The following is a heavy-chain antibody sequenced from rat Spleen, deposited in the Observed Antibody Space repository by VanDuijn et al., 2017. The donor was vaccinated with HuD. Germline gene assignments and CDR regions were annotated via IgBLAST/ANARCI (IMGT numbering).Heavy chain of an antibody. D-gene: IGHD1-11*01. CDR3: TRTSYGGYRDWFAY. CDR2: ISYEGSST. CDR1: GFTFSDYY. J-gene: IGHJ3*01. V-gene: IGHV5-22*01. Sequence: EVQLVESGGGLVQPGRSMKLSCAASGFTFSDYYMAWVRQAPKKGLEWVASISYEGSSTYHGYSVKGRFTISRDNAKNTQYLQMDSLRSEDTATYYCTRTSYGGYRDWFAYWGQGTLVTVSS.